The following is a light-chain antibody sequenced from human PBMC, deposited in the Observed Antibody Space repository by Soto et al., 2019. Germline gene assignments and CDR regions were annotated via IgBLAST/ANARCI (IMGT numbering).Light chain of an antibody. V-gene: IGKV3-20*01. CDR1: QTISRNS. CDR2: GAS. CDR3: QHYGSPPYT. Sequence: EIVLTQSPGTLSLSPGERATLSCRASQTISRNSLTWYQQKPGQPPRLLIYGASSRATGIPDRFSGSASGTDFNLIISRLESEDFAVYYCQHYGSPPYTFGQGTKLEIK. J-gene: IGKJ2*01.